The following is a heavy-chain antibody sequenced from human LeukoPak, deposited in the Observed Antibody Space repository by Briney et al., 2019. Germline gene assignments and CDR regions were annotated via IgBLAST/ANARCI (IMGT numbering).Heavy chain of an antibody. D-gene: IGHD1-26*01. CDR2: ISSSSSTI. CDR3: ATPSLVSGGYRLFLNY. V-gene: IGHV3-48*01. CDR1: GFTFSSYS. Sequence: GGSLRLSCAASGFTFSSYSMNWVRQAPGKGLEWVSYISSSSSTIYYADSVKGRFTISRDNAKNSLYLQMNSLRAEDTAVYYCATPSLVSGGYRLFLNYWGQGTLVTVSS. J-gene: IGHJ4*02.